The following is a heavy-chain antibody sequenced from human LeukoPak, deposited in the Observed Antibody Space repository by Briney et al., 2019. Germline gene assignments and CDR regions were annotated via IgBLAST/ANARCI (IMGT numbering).Heavy chain of an antibody. D-gene: IGHD5-24*01. CDR1: GGSISSSSYY. CDR3: ARGAPEMATTYDY. Sequence: SETLSHTCTVSGGSISSSSYYWGWIRQPPGKGLEWIGSIYYSGSTYYNPSLKSRVTISVDTSKNQFSLKLSSVTAADTAVYYCARGAPEMATTYDYWGQGTLVTVSS. J-gene: IGHJ4*02. V-gene: IGHV4-39*07. CDR2: IYYSGST.